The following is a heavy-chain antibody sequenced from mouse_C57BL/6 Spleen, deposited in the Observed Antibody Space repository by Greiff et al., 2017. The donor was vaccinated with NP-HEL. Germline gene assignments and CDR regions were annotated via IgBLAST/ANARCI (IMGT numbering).Heavy chain of an antibody. CDR1: GYTFTEYT. Sequence: VKLVESGAELVKPGASVKLSCKASGYTFTEYTIHWVKQRSGQGLEWIGWFYPGSGSIKYNEKFKDKATLTADKSSSTVYMELSRLTSEDSAVYFCARHEEGPYYFDYWGQGTTLTVSS. CDR3: ARHEEGPYYFDY. CDR2: FYPGSGSI. J-gene: IGHJ2*01. V-gene: IGHV1-62-2*01.